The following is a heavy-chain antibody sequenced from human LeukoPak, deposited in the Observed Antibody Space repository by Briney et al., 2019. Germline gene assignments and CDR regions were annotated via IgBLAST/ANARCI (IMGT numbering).Heavy chain of an antibody. D-gene: IGHD3-16*01. J-gene: IGHJ4*02. CDR1: GGSISSSSYY. CDR2: IYYSGST. CDR3: ASEAYYAASFDY. V-gene: IGHV4-39*07. Sequence: SETLSLTCTVSGGSISSSSYYWGWIRQPPGKGLEWIGSIYYSGSTYYNPSLKSRVTISVDTSKNQFSLKLSSVTAADTAVYYCASEAYYAASFDYWGQGTLVTVSS.